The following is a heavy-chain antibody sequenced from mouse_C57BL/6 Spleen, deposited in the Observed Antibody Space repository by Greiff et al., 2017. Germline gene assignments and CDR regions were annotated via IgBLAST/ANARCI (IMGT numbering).Heavy chain of an antibody. J-gene: IGHJ2*01. CDR2: ISYDGSN. D-gene: IGHD1-1*01. CDR3: ASDGIGSRGYFDY. CDR1: GYSITSGYY. Sequence: ESGPGLVKPSQSLSLTCSVTGYSITSGYYWNWIRQFPGNKLEWMGYISYDGSNNYNPSLKNRISITRDPSKNQFFLKLNSVTTEDTATYYCASDGIGSRGYFDYWGQGTTLTVSS. V-gene: IGHV3-6*01.